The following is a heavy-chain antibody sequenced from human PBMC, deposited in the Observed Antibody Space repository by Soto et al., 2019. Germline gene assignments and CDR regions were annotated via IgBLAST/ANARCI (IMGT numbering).Heavy chain of an antibody. CDR2: ISGSGDRT. Sequence: GGSLRLSCAASGFTFSSYAMSWVRQAPGKGLEWVSAISGSGDRTYYADSVKGRFTISRDNSKSTLYLQMNSLRADDTAVYYCANWVEGTMVYFDYWGQGTLVTVSS. CDR3: ANWVEGTMVYFDY. D-gene: IGHD2-8*01. J-gene: IGHJ4*02. CDR1: GFTFSSYA. V-gene: IGHV3-23*01.